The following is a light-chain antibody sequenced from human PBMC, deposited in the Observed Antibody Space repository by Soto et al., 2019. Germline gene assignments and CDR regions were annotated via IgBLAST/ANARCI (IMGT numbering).Light chain of an antibody. V-gene: IGKV1-9*01. Sequence: IQVTQSPSSLSASVGDRVTITCRASQDISSYLASYQQKPGKAPPLLIYAASTLQSGVPSRFSGSGFGTDFTLTISSLQAEDFASYYCQQLRSYPSTFGGGTKVDIK. J-gene: IGKJ4*01. CDR2: AAS. CDR1: QDISSY. CDR3: QQLRSYPST.